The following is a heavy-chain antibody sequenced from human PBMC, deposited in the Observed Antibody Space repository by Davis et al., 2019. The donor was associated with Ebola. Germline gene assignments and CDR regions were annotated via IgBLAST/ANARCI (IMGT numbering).Heavy chain of an antibody. CDR2: IYSGGST. J-gene: IGHJ4*02. Sequence: GGSLRLSCAASGFTVSSNYMSWVRQAPGKGLEWVSVIYSGGSTYYADSVKGRFTISRDNSKNTLYLQMSSLRAEDTAVYYCVKVEYYYDSSGYYGYYFDYWGQGTLVTVSS. CDR3: VKVEYYYDSSGYYGYYFDY. CDR1: GFTVSSNY. D-gene: IGHD3-22*01. V-gene: IGHV3-66*01.